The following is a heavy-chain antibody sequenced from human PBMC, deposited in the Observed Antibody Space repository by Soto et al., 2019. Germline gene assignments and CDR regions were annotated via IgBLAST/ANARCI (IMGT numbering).Heavy chain of an antibody. D-gene: IGHD6-6*01. CDR3: ARERSSAGAARPAYYYYGMDV. CDR1: GYTFTSYY. V-gene: IGHV1-46*03. J-gene: IGHJ6*02. CDR2: INPSGGST. Sequence: ASVKVSCKASGYTFTSYYMHWVRQAPGQGLEWIGIINPSGGSTSYAQKFQGRVTMTRDTSTSTVYMELSSLRSEDTAVYYCARERSSAGAARPAYYYYGMDVWGQGTTVTVSS.